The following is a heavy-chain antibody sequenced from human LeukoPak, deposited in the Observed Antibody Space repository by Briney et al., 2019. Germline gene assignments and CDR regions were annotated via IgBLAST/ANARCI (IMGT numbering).Heavy chain of an antibody. CDR1: GFPLSSYW. J-gene: IGHJ6*02. Sequence: GGSLRLSCAASGFPLSSYWMHWVRQVPGKGLLWVSRINSDGSATIYADSVRGRFTISRDNAKNTLYLQMSGLRVEDTAVYHCASDSPYYGMDVWGQGTTVTVSS. CDR3: ASDSPYYGMDV. V-gene: IGHV3-74*01. CDR2: INSDGSAT.